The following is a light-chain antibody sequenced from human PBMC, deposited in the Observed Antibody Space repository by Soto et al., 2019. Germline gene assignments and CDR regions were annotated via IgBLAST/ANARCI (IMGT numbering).Light chain of an antibody. V-gene: IGKV1-5*01. J-gene: IGKJ1*01. CDR3: LQHNSYPLT. Sequence: DIQMTQSPSTLSASVGDTVTVTCRASQSVSGWLAWYQQKTGKAPKLLIYAASTLQSGVPSRFRGSGSGTEFTLTISSLQTEDFSTYYCLQHNSYPLTFGQGTKVDIK. CDR1: QSVSGW. CDR2: AAS.